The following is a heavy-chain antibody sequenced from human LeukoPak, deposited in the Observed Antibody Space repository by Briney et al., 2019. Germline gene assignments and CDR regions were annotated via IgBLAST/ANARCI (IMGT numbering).Heavy chain of an antibody. CDR2: IYYSGST. CDR1: GGSISSSSYY. D-gene: IGHD3-16*02. CDR3: ARTVTSDI. V-gene: IGHV4-39*01. J-gene: IGHJ3*02. Sequence: SQTLSLTCTVSGGSISSSSYYWGWIRQPPGKGLEWIGSIYYSGSTYYNPSLKSRVTISVDTSKNQFSLKLSSVTAADTAVYYCARTVTSDIWGQGTMVTVSS.